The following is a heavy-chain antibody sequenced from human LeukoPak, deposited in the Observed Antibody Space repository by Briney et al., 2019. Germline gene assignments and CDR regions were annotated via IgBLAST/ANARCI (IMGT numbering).Heavy chain of an antibody. J-gene: IGHJ6*02. CDR1: GGSISSYY. CDR3: ARDHAAAAGSYYYYYGMDV. CDR2: IYYSGST. D-gene: IGHD6-13*01. V-gene: IGHV4-59*01. Sequence: SETLSLTCTVSGGSISSYYWSWIRQPPGKGLEWIGYIYYSGSTNYNPSLKSRVTISVDTSKNQFSLKLSPVTAADTAVYYCARDHAAAAGSYYYYYGMDVWGQGTTVTVSS.